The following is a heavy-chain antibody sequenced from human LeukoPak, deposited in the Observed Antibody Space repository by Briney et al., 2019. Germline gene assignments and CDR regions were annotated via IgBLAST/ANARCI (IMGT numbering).Heavy chain of an antibody. J-gene: IGHJ4*02. CDR2: IYFTGST. CDR1: GGSITSYY. Sequence: PSETLSLTCTVSGGSITSYYWSWIRQPPGKGLEWIGNIYFTGSTNYNPSLKSRVTISMDTSKNQFSLRLSSVTAADTAVYYCVREYNGDSTDYCGQGTLVTVSS. D-gene: IGHD4-17*01. CDR3: VREYNGDSTDY. V-gene: IGHV4-59*01.